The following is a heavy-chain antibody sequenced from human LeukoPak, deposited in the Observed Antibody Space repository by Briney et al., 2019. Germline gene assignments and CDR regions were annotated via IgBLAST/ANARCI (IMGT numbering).Heavy chain of an antibody. J-gene: IGHJ4*02. V-gene: IGHV3-30*03. CDR2: ISYDGSNK. CDR3: ARDGAGAYCGGDCEY. Sequence: GESLRLSCAASGFTFSSYGMHWVRQAPGKGLEWVAVISYDGSNKYYADSVKGRFTISRDNSKNTLYLQMNSLRAEDTAVYYCARDGAGAYCGGDCEYWGQGTLVTVSS. D-gene: IGHD2-21*01. CDR1: GFTFSSYG.